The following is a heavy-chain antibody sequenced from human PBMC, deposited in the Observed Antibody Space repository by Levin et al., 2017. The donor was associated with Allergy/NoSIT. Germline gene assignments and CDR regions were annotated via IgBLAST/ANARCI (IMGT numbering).Heavy chain of an antibody. V-gene: IGHV3-21*01. CDR3: ARSHPLTGTTHFSYQDGMDV. CDR1: GFDFHIYI. J-gene: IGHJ6*02. Sequence: GGSLRLSCEASGFDFHIYIMNWVRQAPGKGLEWLSSITTGSNYKYYVDSARGRFVISRDNGRNSLYLQMNSLRAEDTAVYYCARSHPLTGTTHFSYQDGMDVWGQGTTVTVSS. D-gene: IGHD1/OR15-1a*01. CDR2: ITTGSNYK.